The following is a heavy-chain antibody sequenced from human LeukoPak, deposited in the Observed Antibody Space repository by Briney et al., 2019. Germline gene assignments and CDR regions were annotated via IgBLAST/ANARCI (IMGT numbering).Heavy chain of an antibody. V-gene: IGHV1-18*01. CDR3: ARDYYGSGSYYRVYYYYMDV. J-gene: IGHJ6*03. D-gene: IGHD3-10*01. Sequence: GASVKVSCKASGYTFTSYGISWVRQAPGQGLEWMGWISAYNGSTNYAQKLQGRVTMTTDTSTSTAYMELRSLRSDDTAVYYCARDYYGSGSYYRVYYYYMDVWGKGTTVTVSS. CDR2: ISAYNGST. CDR1: GYTFTSYG.